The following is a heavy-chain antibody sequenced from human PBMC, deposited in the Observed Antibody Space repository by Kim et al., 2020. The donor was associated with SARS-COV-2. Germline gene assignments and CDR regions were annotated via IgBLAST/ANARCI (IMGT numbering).Heavy chain of an antibody. CDR3: ARQTMTMIVIDV. CDR1: GDSVTTNYY. J-gene: IGHJ3*01. D-gene: IGHD3-22*01. CDR2: MHYSGRT. V-gene: IGHV4-39*01. Sequence: SETLSLSCIVSGDSVTTNYYWGWIRQPPGKGLEWIGSMHYSGRTYNNRSLKGRVTISIDTSKNQFSLTLTSVTAADTAVYYCARQTMTMIVIDVWGQGTMVTVSS.